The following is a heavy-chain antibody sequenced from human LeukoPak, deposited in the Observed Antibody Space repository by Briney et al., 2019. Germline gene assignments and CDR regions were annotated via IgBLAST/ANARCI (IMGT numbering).Heavy chain of an antibody. Sequence: SETLSLTCTVSGGSISSSSYYWGWIRQPPGKGLEWIGSIYYSGSTYYNPSLKSRVTISVDTSKNQFSLKLSSVTAADTGVYYCARGNSGIDYWGQGTLVTVSS. CDR2: IYYSGST. D-gene: IGHD1-26*01. CDR3: ARGNSGIDY. V-gene: IGHV4-39*07. CDR1: GGSISSSSYY. J-gene: IGHJ4*02.